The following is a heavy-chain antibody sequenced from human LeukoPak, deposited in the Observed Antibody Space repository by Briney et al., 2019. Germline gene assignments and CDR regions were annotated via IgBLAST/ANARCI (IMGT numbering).Heavy chain of an antibody. J-gene: IGHJ4*02. CDR1: GFPFSTYA. Sequence: TGGSLRLSCAASGFPFSTYAMTWVRQDPDKGLEWIAGISGKGNGTYYADSVKGRFTISRDNSKNTLFLQMISLRREDTATYWCVKRTMSAFDQWGQGILVIVSS. V-gene: IGHV3-23*01. CDR2: ISGKGNGT. CDR3: VKRTMSAFDQ.